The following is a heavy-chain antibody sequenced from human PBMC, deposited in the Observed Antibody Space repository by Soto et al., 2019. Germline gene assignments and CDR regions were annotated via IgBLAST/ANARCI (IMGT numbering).Heavy chain of an antibody. CDR1: GFTFGSYA. J-gene: IGHJ6*04. CDR2: IGGSLSGT. Sequence: QLLESGGGLVQPGGSLRLSCTASGFTFGSYAMTWVRQAPGKGLEWVSTIGGSLSGTYYADSVKGRFTISRDNSKNTLYLQTNTLRADDAAIYYCAKARVSIALFGVITPAVLDVWGKGTSVTVSS. CDR3: AKARVSIALFGVITPAVLDV. D-gene: IGHD3-3*01. V-gene: IGHV3-23*01.